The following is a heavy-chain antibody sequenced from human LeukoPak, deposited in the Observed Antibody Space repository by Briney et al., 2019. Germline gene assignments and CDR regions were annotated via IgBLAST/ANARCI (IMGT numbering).Heavy chain of an antibody. CDR3: ASRTNYCSGGSCYSFDY. CDR1: GFTFDYYG. V-gene: IGHV3-23*01. J-gene: IGHJ4*02. D-gene: IGHD2-15*01. CDR2: ISGSGGST. Sequence: GGSLRLSCAASGFTFDYYGMSWVRQAPGKGLEWVSAISGSGGSTYYADSVKGRFTISRDNSKNTLYLQMNSLRAEDTAVYYCASRTNYCSGGSCYSFDYWGQGTLVTVSS.